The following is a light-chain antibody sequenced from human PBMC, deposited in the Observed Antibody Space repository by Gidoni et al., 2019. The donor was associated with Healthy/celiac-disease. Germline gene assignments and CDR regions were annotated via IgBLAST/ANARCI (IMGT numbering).Light chain of an antibody. CDR2: AAS. CDR1: QSISSY. Sequence: DIQMTQSPSSLSASVGDRVTITCRASQSISSYLNWYQQKPGKAPKLLIYAASSLQSGVPSRFSGSGSVTDFTLTISSLQPEDFATYYCQQSYSTPLTFGGWTKVEIK. V-gene: IGKV1-39*01. CDR3: QQSYSTPLT. J-gene: IGKJ4*01.